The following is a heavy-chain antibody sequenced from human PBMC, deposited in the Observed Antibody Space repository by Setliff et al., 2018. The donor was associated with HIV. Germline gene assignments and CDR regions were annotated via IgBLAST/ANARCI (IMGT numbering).Heavy chain of an antibody. Sequence: ASVKVSCKASGYTFTGYFIHWVRQAPGQGLEWVGRINPNSGDTNFAQKFQGRITMTRDTSISTAYLELNRLRSNDTAVYYCAREYDVLTGYYISAFDIWGQGTMVTVS. D-gene: IGHD3-9*01. CDR2: INPNSGDT. CDR1: GYTFTGYF. J-gene: IGHJ3*02. V-gene: IGHV1-2*06. CDR3: AREYDVLTGYYISAFDI.